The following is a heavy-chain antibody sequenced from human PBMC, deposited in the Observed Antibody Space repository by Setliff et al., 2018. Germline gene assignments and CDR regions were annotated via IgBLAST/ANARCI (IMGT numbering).Heavy chain of an antibody. CDR2: INPDGSEX. Sequence: GESLRLSCGASGFTYKNDWVSWVRQAPGKXXXXLXXINPDGSEXXYVDSVKGRFTISRDNARNSLSLQMNSLRTEDTAVYYCFGAGTCSYWGQGTLVTVSS. CDR1: GFTYKNDW. J-gene: IGHJ4*02. D-gene: IGHD3-10*01. V-gene: IGHV3-7*01. CDR3: FGAGTCSY.